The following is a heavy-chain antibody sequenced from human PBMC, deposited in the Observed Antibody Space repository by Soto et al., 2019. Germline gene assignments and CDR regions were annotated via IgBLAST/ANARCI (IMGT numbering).Heavy chain of an antibody. D-gene: IGHD4-17*01. CDR2: INAGNGNT. CDR1: GYTFTSYA. CDR3: ARVHGDYVSLSYYMDV. J-gene: IGHJ6*03. Sequence: ASVKVSCKASGYTFTSYAMHWVRQAPGQRLEWMGWINAGNGNTKYSQKFQGRVTITRDTSASTAYMELSSLRSEDTAVYYCARVHGDYVSLSYYMDVWGKGTTVTVSS. V-gene: IGHV1-3*01.